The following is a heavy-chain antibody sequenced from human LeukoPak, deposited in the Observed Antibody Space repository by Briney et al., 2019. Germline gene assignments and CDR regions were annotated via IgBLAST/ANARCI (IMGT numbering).Heavy chain of an antibody. CDR1: GFTFSSYA. D-gene: IGHD3-22*01. Sequence: GGSLRLSCAASGFTFSSYAMSWVRQAPGKGLEWVSAISGSGGSTYYADSVKGRFTISRDNSKNTLYLQMNSLRAKDTAVYYCAKDPPLFDSSGYYFDYWGQGTLVTVSS. CDR2: ISGSGGST. V-gene: IGHV3-23*01. CDR3: AKDPPLFDSSGYYFDY. J-gene: IGHJ4*02.